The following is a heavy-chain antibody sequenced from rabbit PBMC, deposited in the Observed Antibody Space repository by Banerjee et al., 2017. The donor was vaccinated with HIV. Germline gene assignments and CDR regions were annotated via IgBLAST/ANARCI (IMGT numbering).Heavy chain of an antibody. CDR3: ARDLGVGSSYYRDALDP. Sequence: QSLEESGGDLVKPGASLTLTCTASGFSFSSSYYMCWVRQAPGKGLEWIACIDAGSSGSDYYADWAKGRFTISKTSSTMVTLQMTSLTAADTATYFCARDLGVGSSYYRDALDPWGPGTLVTVS. D-gene: IGHD8-1*01. CDR2: IDAGSSGSD. CDR1: GFSFSSSYY. V-gene: IGHV1S40*01. J-gene: IGHJ2*01.